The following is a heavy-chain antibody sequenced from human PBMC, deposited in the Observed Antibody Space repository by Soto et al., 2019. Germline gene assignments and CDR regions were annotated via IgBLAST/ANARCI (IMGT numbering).Heavy chain of an antibody. CDR2: IYYSGST. J-gene: IGHJ6*02. D-gene: IGHD2-21*02. Sequence: SETLSLTCIVSGGSISSSTYYWGWIRQPPGKGLEWIGSIYYSGSTYYSPSFQGHVTISADKSISTAYLQWSSLKASDTAMYYCAIPDSNYYYYYGMDVWGQGTTVTVSS. V-gene: IGHV4-39*07. CDR1: GGSISSSTYY. CDR3: AIPDSNYYYYYGMDV.